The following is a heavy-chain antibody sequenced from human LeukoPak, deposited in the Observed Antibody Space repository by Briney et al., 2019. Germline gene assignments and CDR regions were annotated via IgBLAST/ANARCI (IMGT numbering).Heavy chain of an antibody. CDR3: ARVGWGYSGYGYYYYYYMDV. Sequence: PSETLSLTCTVSGGSISGSGYYWGWVRQPPGKGLEWIGSIYESGSIYYNPSLNSRVTISVDTSKNQFSLKLSSVTAADTAVYYCARVGWGYSGYGYYYYYYMDVWGKGTTVTVSS. CDR1: GGSISGSGYY. J-gene: IGHJ6*03. D-gene: IGHD5-12*01. CDR2: IYESGSI. V-gene: IGHV4-39*07.